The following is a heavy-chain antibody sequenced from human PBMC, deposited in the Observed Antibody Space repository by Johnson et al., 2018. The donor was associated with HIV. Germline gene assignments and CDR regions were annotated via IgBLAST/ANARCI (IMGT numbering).Heavy chain of an antibody. CDR1: GFTFSNAW. V-gene: IGHV3-15*01. J-gene: IGHJ3*02. CDR2: IKSKTDGGTT. D-gene: IGHD6-13*01. CDR3: TTQAADAAAGARLAFDI. Sequence: EQLVESGGGLVQPGGSLRLSCAASGFTFSNAWMSWVRQAPGKGLEWVGRIKSKTDGGTTDYAAPVKGRFTISRDDSKNTLYLQMNSLKTEDTAVYYCTTQAADAAAGARLAFDIWGQGTMVTVSS.